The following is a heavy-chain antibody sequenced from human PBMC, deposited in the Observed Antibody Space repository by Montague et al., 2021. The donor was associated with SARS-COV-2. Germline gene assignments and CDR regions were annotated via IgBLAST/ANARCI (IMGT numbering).Heavy chain of an antibody. CDR3: ARTRGGATRDLDY. J-gene: IGHJ4*02. D-gene: IGHD1-26*01. CDR1: GASINSYENW. Sequence: SETLSLTCAVSGASINSYENWWSWVRQPPGKGLEWIGEIYHIGAFNYNPSLTSRVTISIDMSRNQLSLRLSSVTAADTAVYYCARTRGGATRDLDYWGQGTLVTVSS. V-gene: IGHV4-4*02. CDR2: IYHIGAF.